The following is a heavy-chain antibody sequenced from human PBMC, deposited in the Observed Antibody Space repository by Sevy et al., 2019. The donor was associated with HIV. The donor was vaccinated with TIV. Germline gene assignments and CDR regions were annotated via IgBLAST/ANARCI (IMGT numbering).Heavy chain of an antibody. V-gene: IGHV3-21*04. D-gene: IGHD3-3*01. J-gene: IGHJ4*01. CDR3: ARDFTIFGVVSGIDY. CDR1: GFTFSDYA. Sequence: GGSLRLSCEASGFTFSDYAIYWVRQAPGKGLEWLSSISDDSRYIYYSDSVKGRFTISRANAKNLLFLQMNNLRVEDTAIYYCARDFTIFGVVSGIDYWGQGNLVTVSS. CDR2: ISDDSRYI.